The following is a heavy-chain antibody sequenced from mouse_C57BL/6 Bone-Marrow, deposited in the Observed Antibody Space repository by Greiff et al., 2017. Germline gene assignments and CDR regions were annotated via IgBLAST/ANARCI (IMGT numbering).Heavy chain of an antibody. CDR3: ARYAWCMGLPSYYAMDY. D-gene: IGHD1-1*02. Sequence: VQLQQSGPELVKPGASVKIPCKASGYTFTDYNMDWVKQSHGKSLEWIGDINPNNGGTIYNQKFKGKATLTVDKSSSTAYMELRSLTSEDTAVYYCARYAWCMGLPSYYAMDYWGQGTSVTVSS. J-gene: IGHJ4*01. V-gene: IGHV1-18*01. CDR1: GYTFTDYN. CDR2: INPNNGGT.